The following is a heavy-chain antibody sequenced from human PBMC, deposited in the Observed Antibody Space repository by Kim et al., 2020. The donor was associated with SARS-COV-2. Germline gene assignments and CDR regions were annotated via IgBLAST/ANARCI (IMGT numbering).Heavy chain of an antibody. Sequence: GGSLRLSCAASGFTFSTSFLTWVRQVPGKGFEWVANIGQDGTRKNYVDSVKGRFTISRDNAKNSLYLQMNNLGAEDTAVFYCARTSLYVSAAYEDYWGQG. CDR1: GFTFSTSF. CDR3: ARTSLYVSAAYEDY. V-gene: IGHV3-7*01. CDR2: IGQDGTRK. J-gene: IGHJ4*02. D-gene: IGHD3-22*01.